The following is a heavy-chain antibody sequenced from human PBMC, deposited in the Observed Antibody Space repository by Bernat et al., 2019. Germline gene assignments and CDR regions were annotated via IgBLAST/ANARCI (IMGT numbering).Heavy chain of an antibody. J-gene: IGHJ4*02. D-gene: IGHD6-13*01. Sequence: QVQLVESGGGVVQPGRSLRLSCAASGFTFSSYAMHWVRQAPGKGLEWVAVISSDGRNKYRADSVKDRFTISKDISTNTLYLQMNGLRAEDTAVYYCTREGIYSSIWYGLGSYWDQGTLVTVSS. CDR1: GFTFSSYA. CDR2: ISSDGRNK. CDR3: TREGIYSSIWYGLGSY. V-gene: IGHV3-30*01.